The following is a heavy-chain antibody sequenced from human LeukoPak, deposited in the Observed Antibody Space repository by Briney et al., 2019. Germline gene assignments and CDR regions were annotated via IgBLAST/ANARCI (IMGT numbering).Heavy chain of an antibody. V-gene: IGHV4-39*01. CDR1: GDSISSYNYF. CDR3: ARASSGYYWDFDY. CDR2: IYYRGNT. D-gene: IGHD3-22*01. Sequence: SEPLSLTCTVSGDSISSYNYFWGWIRQPPGKGLEWVGSIYYRGNTYYNPSLKSRVTLSADTSKNQFSLKVTSVTAADTAVYYCARASSGYYWDFDYWGQGALVTVSS. J-gene: IGHJ4*02.